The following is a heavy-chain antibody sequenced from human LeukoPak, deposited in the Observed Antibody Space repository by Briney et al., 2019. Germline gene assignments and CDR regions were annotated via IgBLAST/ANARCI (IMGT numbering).Heavy chain of an antibody. J-gene: IGHJ5*02. CDR3: ARAPYSSGWYGQYNWFDP. V-gene: IGHV1-69*05. CDR2: IIPIFGTA. CDR1: GGTFSSYA. D-gene: IGHD6-19*01. Sequence: SVKVSCKASGGTFSSYAISWVRQAPGQGLEWMGGIIPIFGTANYAQKFQGRVTITTDESTGTAYMELSSLRSEDTAVYYCARAPYSSGWYGQYNWFDPWGQGTLVTVSS.